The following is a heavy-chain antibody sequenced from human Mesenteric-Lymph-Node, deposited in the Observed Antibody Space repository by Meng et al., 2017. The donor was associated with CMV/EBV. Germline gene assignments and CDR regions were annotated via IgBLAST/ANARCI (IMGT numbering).Heavy chain of an antibody. CDR3: ARDREDSSGYYSTDY. J-gene: IGHJ4*02. V-gene: IGHV3-21*01. D-gene: IGHD3-22*01. Sequence: SGFTFSSYSMNWVRQAPGKGLEWVSSISSSSSYIYYADSVKGRFTISRDNAKNSLYLQMNSLRAEDTAVYYCARDREDSSGYYSTDYWGQGTLVTVSS. CDR2: ISSSSSYI. CDR1: GFTFSSYS.